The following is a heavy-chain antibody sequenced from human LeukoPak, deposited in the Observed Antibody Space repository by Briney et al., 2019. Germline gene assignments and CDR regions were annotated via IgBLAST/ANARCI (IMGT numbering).Heavy chain of an antibody. Sequence: GRSLRLSCAASGFTFSSYDMHWVRQAPGKGLGGVAVISYDGSNKYYADSVKGRFAISRDNSKNTVYLPMTSLRVEDTAVYYCARANTPFADYWGQGTLVTVSS. CDR1: GFTFSSYD. J-gene: IGHJ4*02. CDR2: ISYDGSNK. CDR3: ARANTPFADY. V-gene: IGHV3-30*09. D-gene: IGHD2-2*02.